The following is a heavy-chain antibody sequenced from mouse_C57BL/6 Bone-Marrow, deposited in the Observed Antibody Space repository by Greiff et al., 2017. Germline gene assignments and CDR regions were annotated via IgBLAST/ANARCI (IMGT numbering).Heavy chain of an antibody. J-gene: IGHJ3*01. D-gene: IGHD4-1*01. Sequence: VQLQQSGAELARPGASVKLSCKASGYTFTSYGISWVKQRTGQGLEWIGEIYPRSGNTYYNEKFKGKATLTADKSSSTAYMDLRRLTCKDSAVYICARRGTGTAWFAYWGQGTLVTVSA. CDR1: GYTFTSYG. CDR2: IYPRSGNT. CDR3: ARRGTGTAWFAY. V-gene: IGHV1-81*01.